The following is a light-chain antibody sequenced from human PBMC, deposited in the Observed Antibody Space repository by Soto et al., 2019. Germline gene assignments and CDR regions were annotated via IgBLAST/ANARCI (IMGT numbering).Light chain of an antibody. CDR1: QSISVTY. CDR2: ATS. J-gene: IGKJ4*02. CDR3: QHCGNWPPCT. V-gene: IGKV3-20*01. Sequence: ILLTHSQGTLSLSPGARASLSCRAIQSISVTYLAWYQQKPGQAPRLLIYATSNRATGIPDRFSGSGSGTDFTLTISSLEPEDFAVYYCQHCGNWPPCTFGEGTKVDNK.